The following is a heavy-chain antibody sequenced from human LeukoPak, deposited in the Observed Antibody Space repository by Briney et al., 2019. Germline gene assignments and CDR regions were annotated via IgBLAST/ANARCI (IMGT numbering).Heavy chain of an antibody. CDR2: IYHSGST. CDR1: GYSLSNGYY. Sequence: PSETLSLTCTVSGYSLSNGYYWGWIRPPPGKGLEWIGSIYHSGSTYYNPSLKSRVIISVDTSKNQFSLKLTSVTAADTAVYSCARGKYGGKAAGDVFDIWGQGTMVAVSS. D-gene: IGHD4-23*01. V-gene: IGHV4-38-2*02. CDR3: ARGKYGGKAAGDVFDI. J-gene: IGHJ3*02.